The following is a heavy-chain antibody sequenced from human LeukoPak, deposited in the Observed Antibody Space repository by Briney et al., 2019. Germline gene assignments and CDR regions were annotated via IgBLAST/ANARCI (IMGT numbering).Heavy chain of an antibody. V-gene: IGHV3-48*03. CDR2: ISSSGSTI. D-gene: IGHD5-12*01. Sequence: GGSLRLSCAASGFTFSSYEMNWVRQAPGKGLEWVSYISSSGSTIYYADSVKGRFTISRDNAKNSLYLQMNSLRAEDTAVYYCARDRYSGYDLSYYYYGMDVWGQGTTDTVSS. J-gene: IGHJ6*02. CDR1: GFTFSSYE. CDR3: ARDRYSGYDLSYYYYGMDV.